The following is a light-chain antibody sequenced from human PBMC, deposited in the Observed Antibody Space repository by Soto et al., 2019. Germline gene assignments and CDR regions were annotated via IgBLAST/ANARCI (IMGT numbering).Light chain of an antibody. CDR3: MQGTHWPPT. J-gene: IGKJ5*01. Sequence: DVVMTQSPLSLPVTLGQPASISCRSSQSLVYRDGDTYLNWFQQRPGQSPRRLVYKVSNRDSGVPDRFSGSGSGTDFTLKISRVAAEDVGVYYCMQGTHWPPTFGQGTRLEIK. CDR2: KVS. V-gene: IGKV2-30*01. CDR1: QSLVYRDGDTY.